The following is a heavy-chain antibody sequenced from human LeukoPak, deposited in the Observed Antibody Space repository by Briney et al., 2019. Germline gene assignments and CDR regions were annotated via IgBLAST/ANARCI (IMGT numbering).Heavy chain of an antibody. J-gene: IGHJ4*02. CDR2: IYHSGST. Sequence: KPSETLSLTCAVSGYSISSGYYWGWIRQPPGKGLEWIGSIYHSGSTYYNPSLKSRVTISVDTSKNQFSLKLSSVTAADTAVYYCAKDLGIAVAGNGDYWGQGTLVTVSS. D-gene: IGHD6-19*01. CDR1: GYSISSGYY. V-gene: IGHV4-38-2*02. CDR3: AKDLGIAVAGNGDY.